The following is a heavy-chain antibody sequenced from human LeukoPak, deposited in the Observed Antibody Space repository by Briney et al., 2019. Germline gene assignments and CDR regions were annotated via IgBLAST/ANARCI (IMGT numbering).Heavy chain of an antibody. D-gene: IGHD6-13*01. V-gene: IGHV4-34*01. CDR2: INHNGSS. J-gene: IGHJ4*02. CDR1: GGSFSGYY. CDR3: ARGLYSSSWTDY. Sequence: PSETLSLTCAVYGGSFSGYYWRWIRQPPGKGLEGIGEINHNGSSNYNPALKSRVNISVDTYKKQFSLQLSSVTAADTAVYYCARGLYSSSWTDYWGQGTLVTVSS.